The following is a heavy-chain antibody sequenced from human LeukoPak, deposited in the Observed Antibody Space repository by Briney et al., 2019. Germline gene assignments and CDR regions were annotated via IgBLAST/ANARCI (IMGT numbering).Heavy chain of an antibody. CDR2: IRYDGSNK. CDR3: AKGGAYEFGDRLSTDAIYYFDY. V-gene: IGHV3-30*02. CDR1: GFTFSSYG. J-gene: IGHJ4*02. D-gene: IGHD3-10*01. Sequence: GGSLRLSCAASGFTFSSYGMHWVRQAPGKGLEWVAFIRYDGSNKYYADSVKGRFTISRDNSKNTLYLQMNSLRAEDTAVYYCAKGGAYEFGDRLSTDAIYYFDYWGQGTLVTVSS.